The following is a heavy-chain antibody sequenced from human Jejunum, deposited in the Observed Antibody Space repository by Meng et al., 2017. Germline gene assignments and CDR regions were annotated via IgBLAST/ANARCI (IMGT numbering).Heavy chain of an antibody. CDR1: GYTFTNHI. V-gene: IGHV1-3*01. J-gene: IGHJ4*02. CDR2: INAGNGDT. Sequence: QVQLVQSGAEVKKPGASVKVSCKASGYTFTNHIIHWVRRAPGQSLEWMGWINAGNGDTKYSQRFQDTVTFTRDTSASTAYMELSSLTSEDTAVYYCARPDCTSTSCYTLEYWGQGTLVTVSS. D-gene: IGHD2-2*02. CDR3: ARPDCTSTSCYTLEY.